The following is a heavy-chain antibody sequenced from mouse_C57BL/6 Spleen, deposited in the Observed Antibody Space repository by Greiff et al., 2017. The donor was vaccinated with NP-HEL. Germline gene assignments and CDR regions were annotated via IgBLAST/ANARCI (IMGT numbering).Heavy chain of an antibody. V-gene: IGHV1-72*01. CDR3: AREVITTVVAGNFDV. J-gene: IGHJ1*03. CDR2: IDPNSGGT. Sequence: QVQLKQPGAELVKPGASVKLSCKASGYTFTSYWMHWVKQRPGRGLEWIGRIDPNSGGTKYNEKFKSKATLTVDKPSSTAYMQLSSLTSEDSAVYYCAREVITTVVAGNFDVWGTGTTVTVSS. CDR1: GYTFTSYW. D-gene: IGHD1-1*01.